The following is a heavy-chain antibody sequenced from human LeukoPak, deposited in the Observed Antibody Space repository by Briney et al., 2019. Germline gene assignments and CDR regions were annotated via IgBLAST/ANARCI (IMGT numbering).Heavy chain of an antibody. Sequence: PGGSLRLSCAASGFTFSSYAMSWVRQAPGKGPEWVSAISHSGGTTYYADSVKGRFTITRDNSKNTLYLQMNSLRAEDTAVYYCARDLGYSSGPNYWGQGTRVTVSS. CDR2: ISHSGGTT. CDR3: ARDLGYSSGPNY. V-gene: IGHV3-23*01. J-gene: IGHJ4*02. CDR1: GFTFSSYA. D-gene: IGHD6-19*01.